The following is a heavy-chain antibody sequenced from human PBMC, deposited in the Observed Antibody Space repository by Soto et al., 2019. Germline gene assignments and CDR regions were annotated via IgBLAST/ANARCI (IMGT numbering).Heavy chain of an antibody. CDR3: ARGGSAGDY. CDR2: IIPILGIA. J-gene: IGHJ4*02. V-gene: IGHV1-69*02. CDR1: GGTFSSYT. Sequence: QVQLVQSGAEVKKPESSVKVSCKASGGTFSSYTISWVRQAPGQGLEWMGRIIPILGIANYAQKFQGRVTLTADKSTSTAYMELSSLRSEDTAVYYCARGGSAGDYWGQGTLVTVSS. D-gene: IGHD6-13*01.